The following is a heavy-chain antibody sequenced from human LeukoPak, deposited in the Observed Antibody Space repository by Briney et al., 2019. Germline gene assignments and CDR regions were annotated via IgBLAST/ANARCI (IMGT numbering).Heavy chain of an antibody. D-gene: IGHD3-16*01. CDR1: GYTFIAYY. V-gene: IGHV1-2*02. CDR3: ARGRSMITFGGIIDY. Sequence: ASVEVSCKASGYTFIAYYMHWVRQAPGQGLEWMGWINPNSGGTNYVQKFQGRVTMTRDTSISTAYMELSGLRSDDTAVYYCARGRSMITFGGIIDYWGQGTLVTVSS. CDR2: INPNSGGT. J-gene: IGHJ4*02.